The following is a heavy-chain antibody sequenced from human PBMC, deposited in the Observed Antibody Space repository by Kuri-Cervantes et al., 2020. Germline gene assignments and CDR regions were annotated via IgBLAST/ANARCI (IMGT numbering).Heavy chain of an antibody. Sequence: GESLKISCAASGFTFSSYWMSWVRQAPGKGLEWVANIKQDGSEKYYVDSVKGRFTISRDNAKDSLYLQMNSLRAEDTALYYCAKAQDAQLVRSPFDPWGQGTLVTVSS. D-gene: IGHD1-1*01. CDR2: IKQDGSEK. CDR1: GFTFSSYW. V-gene: IGHV3-7*03. CDR3: AKAQDAQLVRSPFDP. J-gene: IGHJ5*02.